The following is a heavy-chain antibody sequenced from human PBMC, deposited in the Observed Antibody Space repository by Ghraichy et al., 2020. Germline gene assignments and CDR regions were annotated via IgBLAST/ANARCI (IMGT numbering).Heavy chain of an antibody. J-gene: IGHJ4*02. CDR3: VRDAIRSSDY. CDR1: GFTFSSYS. Sequence: GSLRLSCAASGFTFSSYSMNWVRQAPGKGLGWVSYISSSRSTIYYADPVKGRFTISRDKAKNSLCLQMNSLRDEDTAVYYCVRDAIRSSDYWGQGTLVTVSS. D-gene: IGHD3-10*01. V-gene: IGHV3-48*02. CDR2: ISSSRSTI.